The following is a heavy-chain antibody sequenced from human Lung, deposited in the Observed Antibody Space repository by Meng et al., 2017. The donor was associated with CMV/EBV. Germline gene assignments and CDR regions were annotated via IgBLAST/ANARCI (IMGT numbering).Heavy chain of an antibody. V-gene: IGHV3-30-3*01. CDR3: ARDSPLLVGGLTRYYYYGMDV. CDR2: MSHDGNNK. D-gene: IGHD3-16*01. Sequence: GESLKISCAASGFTFSSYAMYWVRQAPGKGLEWVSVMSHDGNNKYDADSVKGRFTISRDNSRNTLYLQMNSLRAEDTAVYYCARDSPLLVGGLTRYYYYGMDVWGQGTTVTVSS. CDR1: GFTFSSYA. J-gene: IGHJ6*01.